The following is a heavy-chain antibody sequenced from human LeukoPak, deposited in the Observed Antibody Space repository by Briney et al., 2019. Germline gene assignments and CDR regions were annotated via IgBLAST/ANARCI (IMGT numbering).Heavy chain of an antibody. Sequence: SETLSLTCTVSGGSISSSSYYWGWIRQPPGKGLEWIGSIYYSGSTYYNPSLKSRVTISVDTSKNQFSLKLSSVTAADTAVYYCAILTDFGSVYSLFDYWGQGTLVTVSS. CDR1: GGSISSSSYY. D-gene: IGHD3-3*01. CDR2: IYYSGST. V-gene: IGHV4-39*01. CDR3: AILTDFGSVYSLFDY. J-gene: IGHJ4*02.